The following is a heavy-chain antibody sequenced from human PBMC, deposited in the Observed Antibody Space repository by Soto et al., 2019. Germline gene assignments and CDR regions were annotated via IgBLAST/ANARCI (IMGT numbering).Heavy chain of an antibody. CDR3: ARGVPNCSSSSCYFDF. CDR1: GFTFSSHW. V-gene: IGHV3-74*01. Sequence: LRLSCAASGFTFSSHWMNWVRQAPGKGLVWVSRISGDGRTTSHADSVKGRFTISRDNAKNTLYLQVNSLRVEDTAVYYCARGVPNCSSSSCYFDFWGQGILVTVSS. J-gene: IGHJ4*02. CDR2: ISGDGRTT. D-gene: IGHD2-2*01.